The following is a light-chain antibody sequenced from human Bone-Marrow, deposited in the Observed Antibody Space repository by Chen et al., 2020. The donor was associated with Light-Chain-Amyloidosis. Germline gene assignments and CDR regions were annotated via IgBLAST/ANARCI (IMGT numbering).Light chain of an antibody. V-gene: IGLV2-14*01. CDR3: SSYTITNTLV. CDR1: SSDVGGDNH. Sequence: QSALTQPASVSGSPGKPITISCTGTSSDVGGDNHVLWYQQHPDKAPKLMIYEVTNRPSWVPDRFSGSKSDNTASLTISGLQTEDEADYFCSSYTITNTLVFGSGTRVTVL. J-gene: IGLJ1*01. CDR2: EVT.